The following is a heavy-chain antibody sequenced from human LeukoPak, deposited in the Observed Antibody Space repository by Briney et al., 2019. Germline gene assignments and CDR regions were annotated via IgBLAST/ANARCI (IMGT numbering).Heavy chain of an antibody. CDR3: ASQTGSQLPRVYYYYYYMDV. D-gene: IGHD1-14*01. V-gene: IGHV1-69*05. Sequence: ASVKVSCKASGGTFSSYAISWVRQAPGQGLEWMGGIIPIFGTANYAQKFQGRVTITTDESTSTACMELSSLRSEDTAVYYCASQTGSQLPRVYYYYYYMDVWGKGTTVTVSS. J-gene: IGHJ6*03. CDR1: GGTFSSYA. CDR2: IIPIFGTA.